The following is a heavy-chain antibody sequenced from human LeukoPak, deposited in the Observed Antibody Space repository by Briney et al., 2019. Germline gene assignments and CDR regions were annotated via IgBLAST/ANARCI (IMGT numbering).Heavy chain of an antibody. CDR3: AREVITMVRGVISVYYHGMDV. J-gene: IGHJ6*02. CDR2: IYTSGST. D-gene: IGHD3-10*01. Sequence: PSETLSLTCTVSGGSISSYYWSWIRQPAGKGLEWIGRIYTSGSTNYNPSLKSRVTMSVDTSKNQFSLKLSSVTAADTAVYYCAREVITMVRGVISVYYHGMDVWGQGTTVTVSS. CDR1: GGSISSYY. V-gene: IGHV4-4*07.